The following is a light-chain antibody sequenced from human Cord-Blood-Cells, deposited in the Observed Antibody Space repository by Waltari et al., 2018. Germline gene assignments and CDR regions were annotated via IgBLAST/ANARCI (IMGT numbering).Light chain of an antibody. CDR1: SSDVGGYNY. CDR2: DVS. J-gene: IGLJ2*01. V-gene: IGLV2-14*01. Sequence: QSALTQPASVSGSPGQSITISCTGTSSDVGGYNYVSWYQQHPGKAAKRMMYDVSKLPSGVSNRLSGSKAGNTASLTASGFQADDEADYYCSAYTSSSTVVVGGGTMLTVL. CDR3: SAYTSSSTVV.